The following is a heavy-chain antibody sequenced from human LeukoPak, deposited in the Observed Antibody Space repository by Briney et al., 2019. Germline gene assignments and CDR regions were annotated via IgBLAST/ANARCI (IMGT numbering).Heavy chain of an antibody. J-gene: IGHJ4*02. D-gene: IGHD3-22*01. CDR1: GYTFTGYY. CDR3: ARDRLRGYYFDSSGYYKFDY. V-gene: IGHV1-2*02. Sequence: ASVKVSCKASGYTFTGYYMHWVRQAPGQGLEWMGWINPNSGGTNYAQKFQGRVTMTRDTSISTAYMELSRLRSDDTAVYYCARDRLRGYYFDSSGYYKFDYWGQGTLVTVSS. CDR2: INPNSGGT.